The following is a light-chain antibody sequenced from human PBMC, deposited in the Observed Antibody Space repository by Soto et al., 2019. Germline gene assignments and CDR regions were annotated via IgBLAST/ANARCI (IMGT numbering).Light chain of an antibody. J-gene: IGLJ2*01. CDR3: SSYTSSSTLVV. V-gene: IGLV2-14*01. CDR1: SSEVGGYNY. Sequence: QSALTQPASVSGYPGQSITVSCTGTSSEVGGYNYVSWYQQHPGKAPKLMIYDVSNRPSGVSNRFSGSKSGNTASLTISGLQAEDEADYYCSSYTSSSTLVVFGGGTKLTVL. CDR2: DVS.